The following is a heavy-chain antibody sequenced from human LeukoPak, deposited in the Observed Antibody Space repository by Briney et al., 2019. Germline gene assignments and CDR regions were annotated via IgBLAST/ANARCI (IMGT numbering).Heavy chain of an antibody. J-gene: IGHJ4*02. Sequence: GESLKISCKGSGYSFTSYWIGWVRQMPGKGLEWMGIIYPGDSDTRYSPSFQGQVTISADKSISPAYLQWSSLKASDTAMYYCARQPVLRYFDWLAVLYFDYWGQGTLVTVSS. D-gene: IGHD3-9*01. CDR2: IYPGDSDT. V-gene: IGHV5-51*01. CDR3: ARQPVLRYFDWLAVLYFDY. CDR1: GYSFTSYW.